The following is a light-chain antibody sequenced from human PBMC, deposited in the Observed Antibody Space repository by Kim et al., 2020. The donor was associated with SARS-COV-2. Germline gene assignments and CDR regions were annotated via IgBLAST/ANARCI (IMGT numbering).Light chain of an antibody. CDR2: GAS. J-gene: IGKJ2*01. Sequence: PGGRASRAGRASQGVGGEYLAWCEGRAGRGPRRLVFGASRGATGIPDGCRGSGSGTDFTLTISRREPEDCAVYYWQEYGSSPYAFGQGTELEI. CDR3: QEYGSSPYA. V-gene: IGKV3-20*01. CDR1: QGVGGEY.